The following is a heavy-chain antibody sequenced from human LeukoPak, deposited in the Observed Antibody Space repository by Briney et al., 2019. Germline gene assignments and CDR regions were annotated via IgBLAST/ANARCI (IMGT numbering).Heavy chain of an antibody. CDR1: GFTFSSYA. D-gene: IGHD5-18*01. J-gene: IGHJ4*02. Sequence: PGGSLRLSCAASGFTFSSYAMSWVRQAPGEGLEWVSAISGSGGSTYYADSVKGRFTISRDNSKNTLYLQMNSLKTEDTAVYYCTTEDSYGYLGFLWGQGTLVTVSS. CDR2: ISGSGGST. V-gene: IGHV3-23*01. CDR3: TTEDSYGYLGFL.